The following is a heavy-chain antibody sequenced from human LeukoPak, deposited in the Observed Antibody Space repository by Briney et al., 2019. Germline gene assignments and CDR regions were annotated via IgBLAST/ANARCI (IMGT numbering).Heavy chain of an antibody. V-gene: IGHV3-7*01. CDR1: GFTFNADW. D-gene: IGHD1-26*01. CDR3: ARVRPGDADS. J-gene: IGHJ5*01. Sequence: GGSLRLSCAASGFTFNADWMTWVRQAPGTGVEWVASINQGGSGKYYPDSVKGRFTISRDNAKNSLYLQMNSLRAEDTAVYYCARVRPGDADSWGQGTLVSVSS. CDR2: INQGGSGK.